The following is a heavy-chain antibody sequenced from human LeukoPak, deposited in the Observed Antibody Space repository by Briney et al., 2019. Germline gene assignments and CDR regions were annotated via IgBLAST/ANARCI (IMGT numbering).Heavy chain of an antibody. V-gene: IGHV3-66*01. CDR1: GFPVSSSY. CDR2: IYSDGAT. D-gene: IGHD6-19*01. CDR3: ATAYNSGWSVDY. Sequence: PAASPRPSTAASGFPVSSSYMSWGRQAPRKGVEWVSLIYSDGATYYADSVKGRFSISRDNSKNTLYLQMKNLRVEDTAVYYCATAYNSGWSVDYWGQGTLVTVSS. J-gene: IGHJ4*02.